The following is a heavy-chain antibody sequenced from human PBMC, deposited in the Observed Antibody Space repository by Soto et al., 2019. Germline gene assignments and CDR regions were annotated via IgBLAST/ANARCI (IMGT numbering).Heavy chain of an antibody. V-gene: IGHV4-59*08. J-gene: IGHJ6*03. CDR1: GGSISSYY. CDR2: IYYSGST. Sequence: SETLSLTCTVSGGSISSYYWSWIRQPPGKGLEWIGYIYYSGSTNYNPSLKSRVTISVDTSKNQFSLKLSSVTAADTAVYYCARHSTLGYCSSTSCYFYYYMDVWGKGTTVTVSS. D-gene: IGHD2-2*01. CDR3: ARHSTLGYCSSTSCYFYYYMDV.